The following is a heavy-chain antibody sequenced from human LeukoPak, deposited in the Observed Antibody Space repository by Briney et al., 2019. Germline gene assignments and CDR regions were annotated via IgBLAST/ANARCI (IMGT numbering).Heavy chain of an antibody. CDR2: IYYSGST. J-gene: IGHJ3*02. Sequence: SETLSLTCAVYGGSFSGYYWGWIRQPPGKGLEWIGYIYYSGSTNYNPSLKSRVTISVDTSKNQFSLKLSSVTAADTAVYYCARAAEGAVAFDIWGQGTMVTVSS. CDR3: ARAAEGAVAFDI. V-gene: IGHV4-59*01. D-gene: IGHD3-16*01. CDR1: GGSFSGYY.